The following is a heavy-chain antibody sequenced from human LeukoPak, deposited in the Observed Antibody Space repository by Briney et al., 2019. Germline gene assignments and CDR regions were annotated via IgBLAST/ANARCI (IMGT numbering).Heavy chain of an antibody. CDR3: ARDFAAAGTYIQH. CDR2: ISYDGSDK. Sequence: PGGSLRLSCAASGFTFSSFAIHWVRQAPGKGLEWATLISYDGSDKYYADSVKGRFTISRDNSKNTLYLQMNSLRAEDTAVYYCARDFAAAGTYIQHWGQGTLVTVSS. J-gene: IGHJ1*01. D-gene: IGHD6-13*01. V-gene: IGHV3-30-3*01. CDR1: GFTFSSFA.